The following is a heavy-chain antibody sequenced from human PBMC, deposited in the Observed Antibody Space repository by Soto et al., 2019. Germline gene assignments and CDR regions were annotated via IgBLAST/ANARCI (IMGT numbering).Heavy chain of an antibody. Sequence: LSLTCTVSGGSISSSTYYWGWMRQPPGKGLEWVSYITSSGSYTKYADPVQGRFTISRDNAKNSLYLQMNSLRVEDTAVYYCARELDGIDVWGQGTTVTVSS. CDR1: GGSISSSTYY. CDR2: ITSSGSYT. J-gene: IGHJ6*02. D-gene: IGHD3-3*02. V-gene: IGHV3-11*05. CDR3: ARELDGIDV.